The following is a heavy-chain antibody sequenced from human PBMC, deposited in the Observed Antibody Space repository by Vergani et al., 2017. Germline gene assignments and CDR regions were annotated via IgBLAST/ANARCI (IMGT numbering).Heavy chain of an antibody. D-gene: IGHD1-20*01. CDR2: ISYDGTQK. CDR1: GFTSRYYG. J-gene: IGHJ1*01. V-gene: IGHV3-30*03. CDR3: ATKSCGIPDCQIGYFRE. Sequence: QVHLVESGGGVVQPGRSLRLSRVVSGFTSRYYGMHWVRQAPGKGLEWVAVISYDGTQKYYADSVKGRFTISRDNSKSTLYLQMNSLRTEDTAVYYCATKSCGIPDCQIGYFREWGQGTLVTVSS.